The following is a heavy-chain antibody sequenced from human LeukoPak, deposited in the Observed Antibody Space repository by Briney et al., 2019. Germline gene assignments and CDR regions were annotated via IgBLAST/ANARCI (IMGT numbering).Heavy chain of an antibody. V-gene: IGHV3-48*04. CDR2: ISSFNDTI. Sequence: GGSLRLSYAASGFTFSSYWMSWVRQAPGKGLEWISYISSFNDTIYYADSVKGRFTISRDNAKNSLYLQMNSLRAEDTAVYYCARADGYSSSWYSQYYYYYMDVWGKGTTVTVSS. J-gene: IGHJ6*03. CDR3: ARADGYSSSWYSQYYYYYMDV. CDR1: GFTFSSYW. D-gene: IGHD6-13*01.